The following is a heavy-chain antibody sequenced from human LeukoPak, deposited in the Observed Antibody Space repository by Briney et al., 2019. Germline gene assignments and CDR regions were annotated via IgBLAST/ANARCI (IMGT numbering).Heavy chain of an antibody. CDR2: IYYSGST. CDR3: ARIDFTTPLRGENWFDP. J-gene: IGHJ5*02. Sequence: PSETLSLTCTVSGGSISSYYWSWIRQPPGKGLEWIGYIYYSGSTNYNPSLKSRVTISVDTSKNQFSLKLSSVTAADTAVYYCARIDFTTPLRGENWFDPWGQGTLVTVSS. CDR1: GGSISSYY. V-gene: IGHV4-59*01. D-gene: IGHD3-3*01.